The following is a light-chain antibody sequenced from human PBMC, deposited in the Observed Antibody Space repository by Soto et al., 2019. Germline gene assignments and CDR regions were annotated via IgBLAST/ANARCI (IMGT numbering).Light chain of an antibody. V-gene: IGKV3-20*01. CDR1: QSVSSSTY. CDR2: DAS. CDR3: QQYGSSPIT. Sequence: EIVLTQSPGTLSLSPGERATLSCRASQSVSSSTYLAWYQQKAGQAPRLLIYDASSRATGIPDRFSGSGSGTDFTLTISRLEPEDFAVYYCQQYGSSPITFGQGTRLENK. J-gene: IGKJ5*01.